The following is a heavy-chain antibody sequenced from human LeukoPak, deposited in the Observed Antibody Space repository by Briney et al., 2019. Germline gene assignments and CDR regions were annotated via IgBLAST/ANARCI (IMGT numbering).Heavy chain of an antibody. Sequence: GSLSLSFAASGFTFSSYAMSWVRPAPGKGLEWVSAISGSGGSTYYADSVKGRFTISRDNSKNTLYPQMNSLRAEDTAVYYCAKDLCSGGSCSARNYYFDYWGQGTLVTVSS. D-gene: IGHD2-15*01. J-gene: IGHJ4*02. CDR2: ISGSGGST. CDR3: AKDLCSGGSCSARNYYFDY. V-gene: IGHV3-23*01. CDR1: GFTFSSYA.